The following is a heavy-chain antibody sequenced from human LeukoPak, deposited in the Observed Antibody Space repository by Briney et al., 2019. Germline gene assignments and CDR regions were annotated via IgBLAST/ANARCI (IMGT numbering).Heavy chain of an antibody. Sequence: TGGSLRLSCAASGFTFSSYAMSWVRQAPGKGLEWVSAISGSGGSTYYADSVKGRFTISRDNSKNTLYLQMNSLRAEDTAVYYCAKDPRSAPLSYDSLGYWGQGTLVTVSS. CDR3: AKDPRSAPLSYDSLGY. CDR2: ISGSGGST. CDR1: GFTFSSYA. V-gene: IGHV3-23*01. J-gene: IGHJ4*02. D-gene: IGHD3-22*01.